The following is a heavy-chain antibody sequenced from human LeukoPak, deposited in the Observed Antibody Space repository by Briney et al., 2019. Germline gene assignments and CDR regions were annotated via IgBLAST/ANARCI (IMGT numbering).Heavy chain of an antibody. CDR1: GGSISSGYY. CDR3: ARGGSGSYYPYTFDY. J-gene: IGHJ4*02. CDR2: IYHSGST. D-gene: IGHD3-10*01. V-gene: IGHV4-38-2*02. Sequence: SETLSLTCTVSGGSISSGYYWGWIRQPPGKGLGWIGSIYHSGSTYYNPSLKSRVTISVDTSKNQFSLKLSSVTAADTAVYYCARGGSGSYYPYTFDYWGQGTLVTVSS.